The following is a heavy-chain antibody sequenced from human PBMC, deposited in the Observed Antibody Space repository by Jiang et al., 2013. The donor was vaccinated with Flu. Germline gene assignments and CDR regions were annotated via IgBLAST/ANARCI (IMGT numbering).Heavy chain of an antibody. J-gene: IGHJ3*02. Sequence: YNPSLKSRVTISVDTSKNQFSLKLSSVTAADTAVYYCARAHLGDFWSGYHKANDAFDIWGQGTMVTVSS. V-gene: IGHV4-59*01. D-gene: IGHD3-3*01. CDR3: ARAHLGDFWSGYHKANDAFDI.